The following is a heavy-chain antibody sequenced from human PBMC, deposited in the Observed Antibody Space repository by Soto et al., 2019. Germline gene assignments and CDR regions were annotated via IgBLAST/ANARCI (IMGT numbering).Heavy chain of an antibody. D-gene: IGHD5-18*01. Sequence: QVQLVQSGAEVKKPGASVKVSCKASGYTFTSYGISWVRQAPGQGLEWMGWISAYNGNTNYAQKLQGRVTMTKDTSTSTAYMELRSLRSDDTAVYYCARDPGYPTGGALYGMDVWGQGTTVTVSS. CDR1: GYTFTSYG. V-gene: IGHV1-18*01. CDR3: ARDPGYPTGGALYGMDV. CDR2: ISAYNGNT. J-gene: IGHJ6*02.